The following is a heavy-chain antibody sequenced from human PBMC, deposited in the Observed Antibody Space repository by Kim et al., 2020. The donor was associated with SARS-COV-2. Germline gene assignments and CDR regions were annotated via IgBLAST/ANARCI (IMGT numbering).Heavy chain of an antibody. J-gene: IGHJ4*02. Sequence: GGSLRLSCAASGFTFSNAWMSWVRQAPGKGLEWVGRIKSKTDGGTTDYAAPVKGRFTISRDDSKNTLYLQMNSLKTEDTAVYYCTTPIAIFSVGPYSSSWYRDYWGQGTLVTVSS. CDR2: IKSKTDGGTT. V-gene: IGHV3-15*01. CDR1: GFTFSNAW. CDR3: TTPIAIFSVGPYSSSWYRDY. D-gene: IGHD6-13*01.